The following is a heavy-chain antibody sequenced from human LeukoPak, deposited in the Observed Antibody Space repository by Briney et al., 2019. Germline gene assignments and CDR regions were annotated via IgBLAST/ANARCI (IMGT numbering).Heavy chain of an antibody. D-gene: IGHD6-19*01. CDR2: ISAYNGNT. J-gene: IGHJ3*02. CDR3: ARGAPIAVTVESAFDI. Sequence: ASVKVSCKASGYTFTSYGISWVRQAPGQGLEWMGWISAYNGNTNYAQKLQGRVTMTTDTSTSTAYMELRSLRSDDTAVYYCARGAPIAVTVESAFDIWGQGTMVTVSS. V-gene: IGHV1-18*01. CDR1: GYTFTSYG.